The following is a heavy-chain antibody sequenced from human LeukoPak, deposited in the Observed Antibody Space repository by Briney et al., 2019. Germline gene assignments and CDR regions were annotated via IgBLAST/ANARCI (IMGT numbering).Heavy chain of an antibody. J-gene: IGHJ4*03. CDR3: VRDNRSYNFDY. D-gene: IGHD1-26*01. CDR1: GFTFSRYW. Sequence: GGSLRHSCAASGFTFSRYWMHWVRQAPGKGLVWVSCIKSDGSSTSIADSAKGRFTISRDNAKNTVYLQMNSLRAEDTAVYYCVRDNRSYNFDYWGQGTTVTVSS. CDR2: IKSDGSST. V-gene: IGHV3-74*01.